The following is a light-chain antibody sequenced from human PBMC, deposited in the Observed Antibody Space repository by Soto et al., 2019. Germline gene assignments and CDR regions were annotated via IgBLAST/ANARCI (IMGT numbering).Light chain of an antibody. CDR3: CSYAGSSTWV. CDR1: NSDVGSYNL. Sequence: QSVLTQPASVSGSPGQSITISCTGTNSDVGSYNLVSWYQQQAGKAPKVLIYEGSKRPSGVSNRFSGSKSGNTASLTISGLQAEDEADFYCCSYAGSSTWVFGGGTKLTVL. J-gene: IGLJ3*02. CDR2: EGS. V-gene: IGLV2-23*01.